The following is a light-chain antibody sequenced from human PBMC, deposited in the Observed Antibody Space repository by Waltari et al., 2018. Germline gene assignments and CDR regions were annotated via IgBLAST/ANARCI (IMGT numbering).Light chain of an antibody. J-gene: IGKJ1*01. V-gene: IGKV4-1*01. Sequence: DIVMTQSPDSLAVSLGERATLNCKSSQIIVHNSNNKTYLAWYQQKSGQPPKVLIFWASTRDFGVPDRFSGSGSATDFTLTISSLQAEDVAVYYCQQYYSSPQTFGQGTKVEIK. CDR1: QIIVHNSNNKTY. CDR3: QQYYSSPQT. CDR2: WAS.